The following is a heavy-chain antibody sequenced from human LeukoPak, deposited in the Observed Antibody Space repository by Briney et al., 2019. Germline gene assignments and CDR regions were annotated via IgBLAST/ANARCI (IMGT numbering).Heavy chain of an antibody. CDR3: ARGYAPGASDY. V-gene: IGHV1-46*01. CDR2: LNPSVGST. Sequence: ASVKVSCKASGYTFTSYYMHWVRQAPGQGLEWVGILNPSVGSTTYAQKLQGRVTLTRDTSTSTVYMDLSSLRSEDTAVYYCARGYAPGASDYWGQGTLVTVSS. CDR1: GYTFTSYY. J-gene: IGHJ4*02. D-gene: IGHD3-16*01.